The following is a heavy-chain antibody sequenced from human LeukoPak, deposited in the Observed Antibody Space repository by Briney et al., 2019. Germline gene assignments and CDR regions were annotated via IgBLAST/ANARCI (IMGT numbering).Heavy chain of an antibody. CDR1: GYTFTGYF. Sequence: ASVKVSCMGSGYTFTGYFMHWVRQAPGQGLEWMGWINPNSGDESYAQEFRGRATMTRDTSISTAYMELSRLKSDDTALYYCARDVGDYYDFWRGPDYWGQGTLVTVSS. V-gene: IGHV1-2*02. CDR2: INPNSGDE. D-gene: IGHD3-3*01. J-gene: IGHJ4*02. CDR3: ARDVGDYYDFWRGPDY.